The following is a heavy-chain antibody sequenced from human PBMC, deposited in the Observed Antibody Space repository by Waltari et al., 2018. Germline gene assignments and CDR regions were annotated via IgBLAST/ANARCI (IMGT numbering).Heavy chain of an antibody. CDR3: ASSPLVVPDLWFDP. J-gene: IGHJ5*02. CDR1: GYSISSGYY. D-gene: IGHD2-2*01. CDR2: IYHSGST. Sequence: QVQLQESGPGLVKPSDTLSLTCAVSGYSISSGYYWGWSRQPPGKGLEWIGSIYHSGSTYYNPSLKSRVTISVDTSKNQFSLKLSSVTAADTAVYYCASSPLVVPDLWFDPWGQGTLVTVSS. V-gene: IGHV4-38-2*01.